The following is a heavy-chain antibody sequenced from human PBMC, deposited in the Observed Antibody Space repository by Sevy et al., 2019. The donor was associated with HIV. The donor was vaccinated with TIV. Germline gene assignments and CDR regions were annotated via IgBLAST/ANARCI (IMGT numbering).Heavy chain of an antibody. CDR2: ISYHGRDK. J-gene: IGHJ6*02. D-gene: IGHD1-20*01. V-gene: IGHV3-30*18. CDR3: AKDITGYNGMDV. Sequence: GSLRLSCVVSGISFTTSGMHWVRQAPGKGLEWVAVISYHGRDKFYAESVKGRSTISRVNSKNMLYLQMNSLRAEDTAVYYCAKDITGYNGMDVWGHGTMVTVSS. CDR1: GISFTTSG.